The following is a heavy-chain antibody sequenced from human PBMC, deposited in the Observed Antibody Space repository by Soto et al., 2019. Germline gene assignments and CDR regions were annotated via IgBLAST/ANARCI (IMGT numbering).Heavy chain of an antibody. J-gene: IGHJ6*04. D-gene: IGHD3-3*01. Sequence: QVQLVQSEAEVKKPGASLKVSCRASGYNFANYGISWVRQAPGQGLEWIGWISAHNGDTKYAQKVQGRVTRTANTSTSTADIEMWSLRSDDTAVYYCARDAAYNEVWGGIMELYSYNMDVWGEGTMVTVAA. V-gene: IGHV1-18*01. CDR3: ARDAAYNEVWGGIMELYSYNMDV. CDR2: ISAHNGDT. CDR1: GYNFANYG.